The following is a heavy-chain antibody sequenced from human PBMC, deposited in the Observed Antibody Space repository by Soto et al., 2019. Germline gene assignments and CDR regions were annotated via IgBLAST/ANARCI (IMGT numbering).Heavy chain of an antibody. CDR2: ISSSSSYI. D-gene: IGHD6-13*01. V-gene: IGHV3-21*01. Sequence: GGSLRLSCAASGFTFSSYSMNWVRQAPGKGLEWVSSISSSSSYIYYADSVKGRFTISRDNAKNSLYLQMNSLRAEDTAVYYCARGGSSWPFDYWGQGTMVTVYS. CDR3: ARGGSSWPFDY. CDR1: GFTFSSYS. J-gene: IGHJ4*02.